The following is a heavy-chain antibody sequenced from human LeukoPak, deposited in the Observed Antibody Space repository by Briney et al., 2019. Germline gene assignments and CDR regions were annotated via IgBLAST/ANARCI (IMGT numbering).Heavy chain of an antibody. Sequence: GGSLRLSCAASGFTFSSYAMSWVRQAPGKGLEWVSAISGSGGSTYYADSVKGRFTISRDNSKNTLYLQMDSLRAEDTAVYYCAKVITMIVTVGAFDIWGQGTMVTVSS. CDR3: AKVITMIVTVGAFDI. V-gene: IGHV3-23*01. D-gene: IGHD3-22*01. J-gene: IGHJ3*02. CDR1: GFTFSSYA. CDR2: ISGSGGST.